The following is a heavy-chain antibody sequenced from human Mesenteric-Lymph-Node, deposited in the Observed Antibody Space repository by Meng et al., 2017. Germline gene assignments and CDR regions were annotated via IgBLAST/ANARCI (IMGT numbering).Heavy chain of an antibody. V-gene: IGHV3-7*01. CDR3: ARDRQDDAFAI. J-gene: IGHJ3*02. Sequence: GESLKISCAASGFTFSSYWMSWVRQAPGKGLEWVANIKQDGSEKYYVDSVKGRFTISRDNAKNSLYLQMNSLRAEDTAVYYCARDRQDDAFAIWGQGTMVTVSS. CDR1: GFTFSSYW. CDR2: IKQDGSEK.